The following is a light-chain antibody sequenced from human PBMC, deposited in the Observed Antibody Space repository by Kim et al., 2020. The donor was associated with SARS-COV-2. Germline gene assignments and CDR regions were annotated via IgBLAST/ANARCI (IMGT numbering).Light chain of an antibody. CDR2: KAS. V-gene: IGKV1-5*03. Sequence: ASVGDRVTITCRASQSISSWLAWYQQKPGKAPKLLIYKASSLESGVPSRFSGSGSGTEFTLTISSLQPDDFATYYCQQYNSYLFTFGPGTKVDIK. CDR3: QQYNSYLFT. J-gene: IGKJ3*01. CDR1: QSISSW.